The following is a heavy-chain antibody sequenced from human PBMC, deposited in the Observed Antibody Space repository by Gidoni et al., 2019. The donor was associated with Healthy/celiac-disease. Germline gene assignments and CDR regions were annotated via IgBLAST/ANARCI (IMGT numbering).Heavy chain of an antibody. Sequence: EVQLVESGGGLVQPGGSLRLSCAASGFTFSSYWMHWVGQAPGKGLVWVSRINSDGSSTSYADSVKGRFTISRDNAKNTLYLQMNSLRAEDTAVYYCARARKDCTNGVCYREDIFVWGQGTTVTVSS. V-gene: IGHV3-74*01. J-gene: IGHJ6*02. D-gene: IGHD2-8*01. CDR3: ARARKDCTNGVCYREDIFV. CDR1: GFTFSSYW. CDR2: INSDGSST.